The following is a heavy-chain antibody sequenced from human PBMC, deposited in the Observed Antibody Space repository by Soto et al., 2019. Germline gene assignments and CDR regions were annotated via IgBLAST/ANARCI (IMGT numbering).Heavy chain of an antibody. V-gene: IGHV4-59*08. CDR3: ARTLGPQVTGYVDSDYRWTIDQ. Sequence: SETRSLTCTVSGGSISSYYCSWIRQPPGKGLEWIGYIYYSGSTNYNPSLLSRVTISADTSKNQFFLRLTSVTAADTGVYFCARTLGPQVTGYVDSDYRWTIDQWGQGTLVTVSS. CDR2: IYYSGST. CDR1: GGSISSYY. D-gene: IGHD4-4*01. J-gene: IGHJ4*02.